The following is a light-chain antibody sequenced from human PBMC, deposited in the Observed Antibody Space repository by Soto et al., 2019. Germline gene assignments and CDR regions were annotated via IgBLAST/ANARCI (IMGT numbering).Light chain of an antibody. CDR2: DAS. V-gene: IGKV3-20*01. CDR1: QSVRSER. Sequence: EIVLTQPPDTLSLSPGDRATLSCRASQSVRSERLAWYQHKRGQAPRLVIFDASSRATGIPERFSGSGSGTDFTPTITRLEPEDFAVYFCQQYDVSPITFGLGTVLEI. J-gene: IGKJ5*01. CDR3: QQYDVSPIT.